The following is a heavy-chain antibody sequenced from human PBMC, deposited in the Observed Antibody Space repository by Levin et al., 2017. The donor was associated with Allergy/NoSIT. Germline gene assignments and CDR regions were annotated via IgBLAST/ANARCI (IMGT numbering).Heavy chain of an antibody. D-gene: IGHD6-6*01. CDR3: VQGGSTVASLASLAS. J-gene: IGHJ4*02. CDR1: GFTFDDYA. Sequence: SLKISCAASGFTFDDYAMHWVRQAPGKGLEWVSGISWNSNSIVYADSMKGRFTISRDNAKNSLYLQVSSLRSEDTALYYCVQGGSTVASLASLASWGQGTLVTVSS. V-gene: IGHV3-9*01. CDR2: ISWNSNSI.